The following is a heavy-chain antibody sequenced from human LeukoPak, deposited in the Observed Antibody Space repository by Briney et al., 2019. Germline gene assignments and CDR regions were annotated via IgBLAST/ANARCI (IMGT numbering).Heavy chain of an antibody. V-gene: IGHV1-69*08. CDR3: ARVNLRGSQYNWFDP. J-gene: IGHJ5*02. CDR2: ITPIIDTS. Sequence: ASVKVSCKASGGTLNTHIFTWVRQAPGQGLEWIGKITPIIDTSKYAQKFQGRLTITADKSTGTVYMELSSLRSEDTAVYYCARVNLRGSQYNWFDPWGQGTLVTVSS. CDR1: GGTLNTHI. D-gene: IGHD1-26*01.